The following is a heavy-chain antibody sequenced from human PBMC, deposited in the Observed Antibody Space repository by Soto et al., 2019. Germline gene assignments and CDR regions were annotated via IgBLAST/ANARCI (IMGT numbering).Heavy chain of an antibody. CDR1: GGSISSGGYY. Sequence: SETLSLTCTVSGGSISSGGYYCSWIPQHPGKGLEWIGYIYYSGSTNYNPSLKSRVTISVDTSKNQFSLKLSSVTAADTAVYYCARDRRDGYKRYFEFWRQGNQVTVSS. CDR3: ARDRRDGYKRYFEF. J-gene: IGHJ4*02. CDR2: IYYSGST. V-gene: IGHV4-61*08. D-gene: IGHD5-12*01.